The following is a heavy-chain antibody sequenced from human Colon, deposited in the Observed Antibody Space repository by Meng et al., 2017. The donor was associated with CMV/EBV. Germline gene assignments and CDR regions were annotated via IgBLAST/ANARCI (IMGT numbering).Heavy chain of an antibody. V-gene: IGHV3-7*01. CDR1: GLDFSNYW. D-gene: IGHD1-26*01. J-gene: IGHJ4*02. Sequence: GGSLRLSCAASGLDFSNYWMSWVRQAPGKGLEWVANIKDDGSKTQYAESLRGRFTISRDNAKSSLFLQINSLRPEDTAVFFCARVGVNKPFDYWGQGTLVTVSS. CDR2: IKDDGSKT. CDR3: ARVGVNKPFDY.